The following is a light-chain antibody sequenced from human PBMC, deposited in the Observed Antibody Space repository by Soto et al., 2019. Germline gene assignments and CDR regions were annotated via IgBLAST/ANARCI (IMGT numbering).Light chain of an antibody. CDR1: SSDVGGYKF. Sequence: QSSLSQPACVSLSPGQSITMSCTGTSSDVGGYKFVSWYQQHPGKAPKLKIYEINTRPSGVSNRFSGSKSGHTASLTISGLQAEDEADYYCSSYTSSTTLVFGTGTKVTGL. V-gene: IGLV2-14*01. CDR2: EIN. J-gene: IGLJ1*01. CDR3: SSYTSSTTLV.